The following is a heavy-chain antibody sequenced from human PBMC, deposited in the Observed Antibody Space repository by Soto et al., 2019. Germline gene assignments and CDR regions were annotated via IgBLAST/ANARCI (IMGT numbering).Heavy chain of an antibody. D-gene: IGHD3-10*01. Sequence: QVQLVQSGAEVKKPGSSVKVSCKASGGTFSSYAISWVRQAPGQGLEWMGGIIPIFGTANYAQKFQGRVTITADDYTSTAYMELRSLRSEDTAVYYCARGGELPAYYYYYGMDVWGQGTTVTVSS. CDR2: IIPIFGTA. CDR1: GGTFSSYA. J-gene: IGHJ6*02. CDR3: ARGGELPAYYYYYGMDV. V-gene: IGHV1-69*01.